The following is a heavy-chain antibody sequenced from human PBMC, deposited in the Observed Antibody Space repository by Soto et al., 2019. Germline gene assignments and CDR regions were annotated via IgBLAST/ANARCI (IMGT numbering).Heavy chain of an antibody. D-gene: IGHD3-22*01. CDR2: INPSGGST. Sequence: ASVKVSCKASGYTFTSYYMHWVRQAPGQGFEWMGIINPSGGSTSYAQKFQGRVTMTRDTSTSTVYMELSSLRSEDTAVYYCASYPSGSGYYSSYYFDYWGQGTLVTVSS. CDR3: ASYPSGSGYYSSYYFDY. J-gene: IGHJ4*02. CDR1: GYTFTSYY. V-gene: IGHV1-46*03.